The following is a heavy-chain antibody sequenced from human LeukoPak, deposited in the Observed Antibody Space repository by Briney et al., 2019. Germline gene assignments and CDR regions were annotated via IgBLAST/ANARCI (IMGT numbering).Heavy chain of an antibody. CDR2: IYPGDSDT. CDR3: ARGSGYSSSWYGGPGAFDI. CDR1: GYSFTSYW. Sequence: GESLKISCKGSGYSFTSYWIGWVRRMPGKGLEWMGIIYPGDSDTRYSPSFQGQVTISADKSISTAYLQWSSLKASDTAMYYCARGSGYSSSWYGGPGAFDIWGQGTMVTVSS. D-gene: IGHD6-13*01. J-gene: IGHJ3*02. V-gene: IGHV5-51*01.